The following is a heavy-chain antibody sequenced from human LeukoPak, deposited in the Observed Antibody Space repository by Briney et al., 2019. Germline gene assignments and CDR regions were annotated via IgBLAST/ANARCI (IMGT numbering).Heavy chain of an antibody. CDR1: GFTFSTYS. J-gene: IGHJ4*02. CDR2: ISSSGTYI. V-gene: IGHV3-21*01. CDR3: ARVRSGSLDY. D-gene: IGHD1-26*01. Sequence: GGSLRLSCAASGFTFSTYSMNWVRQAPGEGLEWVSSISSSGTYIYYADSVKGRFTISRDNAKNSLYLQMDSLRAEDTAVYYCARVRSGSLDYWGQGTLVTVSS.